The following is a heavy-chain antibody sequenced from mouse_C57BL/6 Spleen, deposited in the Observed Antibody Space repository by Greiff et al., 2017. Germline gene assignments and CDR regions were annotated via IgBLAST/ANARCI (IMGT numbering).Heavy chain of an antibody. CDR2: IYPRSGNT. V-gene: IGHV1-81*01. CDR1: GYTLTSYG. J-gene: IGHJ3*01. CDR3: ARSDGYWFAY. Sequence: QVQLQQSGAELARPGASVTLSCKASGYTLTSYGISWVKQSTGQGLEWIGEIYPRSGNTYYNEKFKGKSTLTANKSSSTAYMELRSLTSKDSAVYFCARSDGYWFAYWGQGTLVTGSA. D-gene: IGHD2-3*01.